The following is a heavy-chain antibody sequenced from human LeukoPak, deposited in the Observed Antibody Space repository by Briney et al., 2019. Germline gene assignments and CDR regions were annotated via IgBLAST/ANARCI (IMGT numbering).Heavy chain of an antibody. CDR3: ARIRPGNYFDY. J-gene: IGHJ4*02. CDR2: IKEDGSEE. V-gene: IGHV3-7*01. CDR1: GFTFSIYW. Sequence: GGSLRLSCTASGFTFSIYWMSWVRQAPGKGLECVASIKEDGSEEHYVDSVKGRFTISRDNARNSVHVQMNSLRAEDTAVYFCARIRPGNYFDYWGQGALVTVSS. D-gene: IGHD6-6*01.